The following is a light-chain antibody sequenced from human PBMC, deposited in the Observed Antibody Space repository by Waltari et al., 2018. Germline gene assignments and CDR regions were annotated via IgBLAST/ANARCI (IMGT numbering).Light chain of an antibody. CDR1: QSITSY. J-gene: IGKJ4*01. CDR3: QQSYSIPFT. V-gene: IGKV1-39*01. Sequence: DIQMTQSPFFLSASIGYRVTITCRASQSITSYLNWYQKKPRQAPKLLIYAASNLQSGVPSRFSGSGSGTDFTLTISSLQPEDFATYYCQQSYSIPFTFGGGTKVEIK. CDR2: AAS.